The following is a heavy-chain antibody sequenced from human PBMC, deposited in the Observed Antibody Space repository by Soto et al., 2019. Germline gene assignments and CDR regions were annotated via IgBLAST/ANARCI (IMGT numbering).Heavy chain of an antibody. D-gene: IGHD3-10*01. J-gene: IGHJ4*02. CDR3: ARYPPPLAGSGYHFDY. CDR1: GYTFTSYY. Sequence: QVQLVQSGAEVKKPGASVKVSCKASGYTFTSYYMHWVRQAPGQGLEWMGIIYPSGGSTSYAQKFQGRVTMTRDTSTSTVYMELGTLRSEDTGVYYCARYPPPLAGSGYHFDYWGQGTLVTVSS. V-gene: IGHV1-46*01. CDR2: IYPSGGST.